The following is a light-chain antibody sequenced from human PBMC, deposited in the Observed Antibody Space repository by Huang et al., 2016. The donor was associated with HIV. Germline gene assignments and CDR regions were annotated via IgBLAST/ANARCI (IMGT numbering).Light chain of an antibody. Sequence: DIQMTQSPSSLSASVGDRVTITCRASQRISKYLNWYQQKPGRAPNLLIYGASNLQSGVPSRFSGSGSETDFTLTISGLQPGDFATYYCQHSFRSPHTFGQGTKVDMK. CDR1: QRISKY. J-gene: IGKJ2*01. V-gene: IGKV1-39*01. CDR3: QHSFRSPHT. CDR2: GAS.